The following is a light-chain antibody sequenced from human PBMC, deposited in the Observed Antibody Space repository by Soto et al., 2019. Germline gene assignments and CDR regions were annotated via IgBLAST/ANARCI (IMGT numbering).Light chain of an antibody. V-gene: IGLV1-40*01. CDR3: QSYDSSLSVV. Sequence: QSVLTQPPSVSGAPGQRVTISCTGSSSNIGAGYDVHWYQQLPGTAPKILIYGNSNRPSGVPDRFSGSKSGTSASLAITGLQAEDEADYYCQSYDSSLSVVFGGGPKVTVL. CDR1: SSNIGAGYD. J-gene: IGLJ2*01. CDR2: GNS.